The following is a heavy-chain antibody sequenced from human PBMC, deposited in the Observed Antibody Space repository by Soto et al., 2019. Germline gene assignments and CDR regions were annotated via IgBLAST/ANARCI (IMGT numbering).Heavy chain of an antibody. CDR1: GSSFTSYW. V-gene: IGHV5-51*01. CDR2: IYPGDSDT. CDR3: ARRSGWYFPSYYYVMDV. J-gene: IGHJ6*02. D-gene: IGHD6-19*01. Sequence: DSMNISCRVSGSSFTSYWIGLVRQMPGKGLEWMGIIYPGDSDTRYSPSFQGQVTISADKSISTAYLQWSSLKASDTAMYYCARRSGWYFPSYYYVMDVWGQGTTVSVS.